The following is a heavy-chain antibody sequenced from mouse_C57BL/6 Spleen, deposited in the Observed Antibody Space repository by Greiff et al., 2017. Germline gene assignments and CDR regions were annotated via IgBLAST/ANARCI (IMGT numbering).Heavy chain of an antibody. CDR3: AREGNSGLRWFAY. D-gene: IGHD1-1*01. J-gene: IGHJ3*01. CDR2: IYPGDGDT. V-gene: IGHV1-80*01. CDR1: GYAFSSYW. Sequence: QVQLQQSGAELVTPGASVKISCKASGYAFSSYWMNWVKQRPGKGLEWIGQIYPGDGDTNYNGKFTGKATLTADKSSSTAYMQLSSLTSEDSAVYFCAREGNSGLRWFAYWGQGTLVTVSA.